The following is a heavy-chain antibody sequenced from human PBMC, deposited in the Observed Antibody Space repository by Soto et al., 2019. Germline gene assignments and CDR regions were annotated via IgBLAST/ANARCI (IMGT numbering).Heavy chain of an antibody. J-gene: IGHJ6*02. D-gene: IGHD6-13*01. CDR3: ARGEQQLYYYYYYGMDV. Sequence: GGSLRLSCAASGFTFSSYGMHWVRQAPGKGLGWVAVIWYDGSNKYYADSVKGRFTISRDNSKNTLYLQMNSLRAEDTAVYYCARGEQQLYYYYYYGMDVWGQGTTVTVPS. CDR1: GFTFSSYG. V-gene: IGHV3-33*01. CDR2: IWYDGSNK.